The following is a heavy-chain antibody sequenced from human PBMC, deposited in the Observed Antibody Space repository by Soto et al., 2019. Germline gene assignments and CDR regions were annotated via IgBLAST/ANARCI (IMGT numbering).Heavy chain of an antibody. V-gene: IGHV3-23*01. CDR3: ARGLSAGKGVAPDF. Sequence: GGSLRLSCAASGFTFSSFAMSWVRQAPGKGLDWVSAISGSGGSTYSADSVKGRFTISRDNSKNTLYLQMSSLRADDTAVYYCARGLSAGKGVAPDFWGEGSLVAVSS. J-gene: IGHJ4*02. CDR1: GFTFSSFA. CDR2: ISGSGGST. D-gene: IGHD6-13*01.